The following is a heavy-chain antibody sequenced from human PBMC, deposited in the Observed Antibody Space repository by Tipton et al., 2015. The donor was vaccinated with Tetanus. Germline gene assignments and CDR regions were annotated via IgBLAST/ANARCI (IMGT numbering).Heavy chain of an antibody. V-gene: IGHV3-64*02. CDR2: VSSDGGRT. CDR3: AREGIASSADY. Sequence: SLRLSCAASGFTFSTYTMHWVRRAPGKGLESVSAVSSDGGRTWYADSVKGRFTISRDNSKNTRYFQMGSLGGEDMAVYYCAREGIASSADYWGQGTLVTVSS. D-gene: IGHD2-21*01. CDR1: GFTFSTYT. J-gene: IGHJ4*02.